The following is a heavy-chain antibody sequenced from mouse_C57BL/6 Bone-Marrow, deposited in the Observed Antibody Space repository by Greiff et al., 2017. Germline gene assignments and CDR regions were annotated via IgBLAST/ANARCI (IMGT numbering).Heavy chain of an antibody. D-gene: IGHD1-1*01. CDR3: ARYYYSSRYYYAIDY. Sequence: QVQLQQPGAELVKPGASVKLSCKASGYTFTSYWMQWVKQRPGQGLEWIGEIAPSDSYTNYNQKFNGKATLTVDTSSSTAYMRISSLTSEDSAVYYCARYYYSSRYYYAIDYWGQGTSVTVSS. CDR2: IAPSDSYT. CDR1: GYTFTSYW. V-gene: IGHV1-50*01. J-gene: IGHJ4*01.